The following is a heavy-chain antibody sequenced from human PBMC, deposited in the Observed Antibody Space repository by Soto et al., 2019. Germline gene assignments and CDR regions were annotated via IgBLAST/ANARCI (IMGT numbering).Heavy chain of an antibody. Sequence: GGSLRLSCAASGFTFSSYAMHWVRQAPGKGLEWVAVISYDGSNKYYADSVKGRFTISRDNSKNTLYLQMNSLRAEDTAVYYCARGEGSTAMVCGYWGQGTLVTVSS. CDR2: ISYDGSNK. V-gene: IGHV3-30-3*01. CDR1: GFTFSSYA. D-gene: IGHD5-18*01. J-gene: IGHJ4*02. CDR3: ARGEGSTAMVCGY.